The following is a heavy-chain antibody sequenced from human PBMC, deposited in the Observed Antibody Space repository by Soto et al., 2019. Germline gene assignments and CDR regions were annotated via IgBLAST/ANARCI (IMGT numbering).Heavy chain of an antibody. CDR1: GFTVSSNY. CDR2: IYSGGST. CDR3: ARAAADYGDYYYYMDV. D-gene: IGHD4-17*01. J-gene: IGHJ6*03. Sequence: GGSLRLSCAASGFTVSSNYMSWVRQAPWKGLEWVSVIYSGGSTYYADSVKGRFTISRHNSKNTLYLQMNSLRAEDTAVYYCARAAADYGDYYYYMDVWGKGTTVTVSS. V-gene: IGHV3-53*04.